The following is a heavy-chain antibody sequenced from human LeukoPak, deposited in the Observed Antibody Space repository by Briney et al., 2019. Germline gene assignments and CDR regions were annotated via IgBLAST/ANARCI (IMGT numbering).Heavy chain of an antibody. J-gene: IGHJ4*02. D-gene: IGHD6-19*01. V-gene: IGHV1-18*01. Sequence: ASVKVSCKTSGYSFTTFGISWVRQAPGQGLEWMGWITGYNANTNYAQKFQGRVTMTIDTSTTTVFMELRSLESDDTAVYYCARHVSSGWYYFDYWGQGTLVTVSS. CDR1: GYSFTTFG. CDR3: ARHVSSGWYYFDY. CDR2: ITGYNANT.